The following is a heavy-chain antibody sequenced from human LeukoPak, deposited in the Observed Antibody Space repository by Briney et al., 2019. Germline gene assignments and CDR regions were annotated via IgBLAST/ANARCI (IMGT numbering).Heavy chain of an antibody. CDR2: IYTSGST. V-gene: IGHV4-61*02. D-gene: IGHD3-16*01. CDR3: ARDWGGDRGWDFDY. Sequence: PSETLSLTCTVSGGSISSGSYYWSWIRQPAGKGLEWIGRIYTSGSTNYNPSLKSRVTISVDTSKNQFSLKPSSVTAADTAVYYCARDWGGDRGWDFDYWGQGTLVTVSS. CDR1: GGSISSGSYY. J-gene: IGHJ4*02.